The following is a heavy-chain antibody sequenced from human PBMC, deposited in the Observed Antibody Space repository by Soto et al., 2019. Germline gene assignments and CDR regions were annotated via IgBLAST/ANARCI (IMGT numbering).Heavy chain of an antibody. J-gene: IGHJ5*02. D-gene: IGHD1-26*01. CDR1: GFTFRKYG. CDR2: IWLDGSNQ. CDR3: AALTHANLLGGLDP. V-gene: IGHV3-33*01. Sequence: LSCRASGFTFRKYGMHWVRQAPGKGLEWVAIIWLDGSNQYYADSVKGRFTISRDNSRNTVDLQMNSLRVEDTAVYYCAALTHANLLGGLDPWGQGTLVTVSS.